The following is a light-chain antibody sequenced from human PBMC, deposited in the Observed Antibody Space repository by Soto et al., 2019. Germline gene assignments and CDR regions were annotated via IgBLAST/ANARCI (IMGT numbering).Light chain of an antibody. CDR1: RSNIGAGFD. Sequence: QSVLTQPPSVSGAPGQRVTISCTGTRSNIGAGFDVHWYQQLPGTAPKLVIYGNRNRPSGVPDRFSGSKSGTSASLAITGLQAEDEADYYCQSYDSSLSGSKVVFGGGTQLTVL. V-gene: IGLV1-40*01. CDR2: GNR. J-gene: IGLJ2*01. CDR3: QSYDSSLSGSKVV.